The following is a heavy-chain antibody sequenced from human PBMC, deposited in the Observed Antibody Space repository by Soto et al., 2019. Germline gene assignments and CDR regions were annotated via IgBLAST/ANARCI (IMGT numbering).Heavy chain of an antibody. D-gene: IGHD3-3*01. CDR3: ARWYYDFWSGLFTHYFDP. CDR1: GGSLSPYY. Sequence: QVQPQQWGAGLLKPSETLSLTCGVYGGSLSPYYWSWIRQTPGKGLEWIAEINHSGTTNYNPSLESRVTISIDTSKNQFSLKLTSVTAADTAVYYCARWYYDFWSGLFTHYFDPWGQGTQVTVSS. J-gene: IGHJ5*02. CDR2: INHSGTT. V-gene: IGHV4-34*01.